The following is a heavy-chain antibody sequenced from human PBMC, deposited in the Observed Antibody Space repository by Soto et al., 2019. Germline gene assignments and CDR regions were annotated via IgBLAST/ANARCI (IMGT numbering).Heavy chain of an antibody. CDR3: AISIAAVDAFDI. Sequence: QVQLVESGGGVVQPGRSLRLSCAASGFTFSSYGMHWVRQAPGKGLEWVAVISYDGSNKYYADSVKGRFTISRDNSKNTLYLQMNSPRAEDTAVYYCAISIAAVDAFDIWGQGTMVTVSS. J-gene: IGHJ3*02. CDR1: GFTFSSYG. V-gene: IGHV3-30*03. CDR2: ISYDGSNK. D-gene: IGHD6-13*01.